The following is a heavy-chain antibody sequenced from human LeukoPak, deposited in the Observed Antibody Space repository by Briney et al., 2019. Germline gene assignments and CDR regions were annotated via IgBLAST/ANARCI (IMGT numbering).Heavy chain of an antibody. D-gene: IGHD4-17*01. CDR3: AVDYGNGYYYYYMDV. Sequence: ASVKVSCKASGGIFSSYAISWVRQAPGQGLEWMGGIIPIFGTANYAQKFQGRVTITADESTSTAYMELSSLRSEDTAVYYCAVDYGNGYYYYYMDVWGKGTTVTISS. V-gene: IGHV1-69*13. CDR1: GGIFSSYA. CDR2: IIPIFGTA. J-gene: IGHJ6*03.